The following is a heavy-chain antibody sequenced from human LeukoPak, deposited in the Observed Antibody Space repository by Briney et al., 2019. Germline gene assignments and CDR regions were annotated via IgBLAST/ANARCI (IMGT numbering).Heavy chain of an antibody. CDR2: IKSKTDGGTT. V-gene: IGHV3-15*01. D-gene: IGHD4-23*01. CDR1: GFTFSNAW. Sequence: GGSLRLSCAASGFTFSNAWMSWVRQAPGKGLEWVGLIKSKTDGGTTDYAAPAKGRFTISRDDSKNTLYLQMNSLRDEDTAVYYCAKDLATVVIGDYYGMDVWGQGTTVTVSS. J-gene: IGHJ6*02. CDR3: AKDLATVVIGDYYGMDV.